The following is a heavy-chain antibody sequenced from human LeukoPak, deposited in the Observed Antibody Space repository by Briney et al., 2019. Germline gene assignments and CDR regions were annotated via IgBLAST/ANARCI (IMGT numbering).Heavy chain of an antibody. CDR2: INQNGGEK. CDR3: ARYRHLGY. V-gene: IGHV3-7*01. J-gene: IGHJ4*02. Sequence: PGGSLRLSCAASGFTFSSYGMHWVRQAPGKGLEWVANINQNGGEKYYVDSVKGRFTISRDNGKNSLYLQMNSLRAEDTAVCYCARYRHLGYWGQGTLVTVSS. CDR1: GFTFSSYG.